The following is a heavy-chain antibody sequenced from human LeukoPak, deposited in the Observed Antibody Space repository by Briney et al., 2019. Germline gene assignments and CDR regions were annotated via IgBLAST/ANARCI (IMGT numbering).Heavy chain of an antibody. Sequence: SETLSLTCTVSGGSISNNDYFWGRIRQPPGKGLEWIGSMNYGGSTHDNPSLKSRVTISVDTSKNQVSLKLSSVTAADTAVYYCARRVPGRSGNWFDPWGHGTLVTVSS. V-gene: IGHV4-39*01. J-gene: IGHJ5*02. CDR2: MNYGGST. D-gene: IGHD2-2*01. CDR1: GGSISNNDYF. CDR3: ARRVPGRSGNWFDP.